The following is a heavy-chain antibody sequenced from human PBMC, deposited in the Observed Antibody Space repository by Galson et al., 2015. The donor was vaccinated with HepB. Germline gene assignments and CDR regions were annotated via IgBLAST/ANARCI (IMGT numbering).Heavy chain of an antibody. CDR2: IGGSGSST. CDR1: GFTFSNYA. Sequence: SLRLSCAASGFTFSNYAMNWVRQAPGKGLEWVSAIGGSGSSTYFADSVKGRFTISRDNSKNTLYLQMNSLRAEDTAIYYCAKDRLAVAGTVGVWGQGTLVTVSS. D-gene: IGHD6-19*01. V-gene: IGHV3-23*01. CDR3: AKDRLAVAGTVGV. J-gene: IGHJ4*02.